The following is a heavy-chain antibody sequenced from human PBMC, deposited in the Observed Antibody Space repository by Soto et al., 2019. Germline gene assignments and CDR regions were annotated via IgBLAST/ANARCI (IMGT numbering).Heavy chain of an antibody. Sequence: QVQLVESGGGVVQPGRSLRLSCAASGFTFSSYGMHWVRQAPGKGLEWVAVIWYDGSNKYYADSVKGRFTISRDNSKNTLYLQMNSLRAEDTAVYYCARDSGIAVASLGAFDIWGQGTMVTVSS. CDR3: ARDSGIAVASLGAFDI. CDR2: IWYDGSNK. D-gene: IGHD6-19*01. J-gene: IGHJ3*02. CDR1: GFTFSSYG. V-gene: IGHV3-33*01.